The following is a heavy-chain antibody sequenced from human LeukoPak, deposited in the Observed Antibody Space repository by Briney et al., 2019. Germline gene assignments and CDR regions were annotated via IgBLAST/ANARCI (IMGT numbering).Heavy chain of an antibody. J-gene: IGHJ4*02. CDR2: IYYSGST. D-gene: IGHD5-12*01. CDR3: ARGKVATIEY. Sequence: SETLSLTCTVSGGSISSYYWSWIRQPPGKGLEWIGYIYYSGSTNYNPSLKSRVTISVDTSKNQFSLKLSSVTAADTAVYYCARGKVATIEYWGQGTLVTVSS. V-gene: IGHV4-59*01. CDR1: GGSISSYY.